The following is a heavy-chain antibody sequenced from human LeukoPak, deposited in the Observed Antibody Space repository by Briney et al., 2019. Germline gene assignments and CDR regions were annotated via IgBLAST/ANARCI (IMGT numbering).Heavy chain of an antibody. CDR1: GFTSSSYS. Sequence: PGGSLRLSCAASGFTSSSYSMNWVRQAPGKGLEWVSYISSSSSTIYYADSVKGRFTISRDNAKNSLYLQMNSLRAEDTAVYYCARGGQQQLGDAFDIWGQGTMVTVSS. CDR3: ARGGQQQLGDAFDI. CDR2: ISSSSSTI. V-gene: IGHV3-48*01. J-gene: IGHJ3*02. D-gene: IGHD6-13*01.